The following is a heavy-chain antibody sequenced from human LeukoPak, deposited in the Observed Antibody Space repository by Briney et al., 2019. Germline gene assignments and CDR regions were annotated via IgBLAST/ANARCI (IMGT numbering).Heavy chain of an antibody. CDR3: ARHWRDGDSRSLDY. J-gene: IGHJ4*02. D-gene: IGHD4-17*01. CDR1: GYSFTSHW. V-gene: IGHV5-51*01. Sequence: GESLKISCKGSGYSFTSHWIGWVRQLPGRGLEWMGIISGDESDTRYSPSFQGQVTISADKSISTTYLQWSSLKASDTAIYYCARHWRDGDSRSLDYWGQGTLVTVSS. CDR2: ISGDESDT.